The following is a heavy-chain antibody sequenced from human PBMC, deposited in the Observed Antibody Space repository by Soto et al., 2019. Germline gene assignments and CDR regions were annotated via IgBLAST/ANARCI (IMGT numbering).Heavy chain of an antibody. CDR1: GFTFSQFY. CDR3: ARVSFDHAFDV. J-gene: IGHJ3*01. V-gene: IGHV3-74*01. CDR2: VNSDDRET. Sequence: EVQLVESGGDLVRPGGSLRLSCAASGFTFSQFYMHWVRQAPGRGLVWISRVNSDDRETIYGDSVRGRFSVSRDNAKNPMFLQMNGLRVDDTAVYYCARVSFDHAFDVWGQGTVVSVSP. D-gene: IGHD3-16*01.